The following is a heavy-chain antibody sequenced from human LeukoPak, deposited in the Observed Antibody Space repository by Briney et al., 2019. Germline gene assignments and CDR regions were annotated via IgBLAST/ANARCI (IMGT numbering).Heavy chain of an antibody. J-gene: IGHJ4*02. D-gene: IGHD6-13*01. V-gene: IGHV4-59*01. CDR1: GGSLGGYY. CDR3: ARVRYSSSWYAFDY. CDR2: IYYSGNS. Sequence: SETLSLTCTVSGGSLGGYYWSWIRQPPGKGPEWIGFIYYSGNSNYNPSLKSRVTISVDTSRNQFSLNLSSVTAADTAVYYCARVRYSSSWYAFDYWGQGTLVTVSS.